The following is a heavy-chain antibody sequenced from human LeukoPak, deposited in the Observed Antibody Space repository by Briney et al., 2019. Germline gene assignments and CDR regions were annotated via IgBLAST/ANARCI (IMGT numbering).Heavy chain of an antibody. CDR3: ARRFCSSTSCYAGLDQ. CDR2: ISGSGGST. J-gene: IGHJ4*02. Sequence: GGSLRLSCAASGFTFSSYAMSWVRQAPGKGREWRSAISGSGGSTYHADSVKGRFTISRDNSKNTLYLQMNSLRAEDTALYYCARRFCSSTSCYAGLDQWGQGTLVTVSS. D-gene: IGHD2-2*01. V-gene: IGHV3-23*01. CDR1: GFTFSSYA.